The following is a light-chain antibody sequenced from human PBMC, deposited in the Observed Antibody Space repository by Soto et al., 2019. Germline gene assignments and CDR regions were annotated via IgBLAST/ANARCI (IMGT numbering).Light chain of an antibody. CDR3: QQYDSSHTYT. CDR2: ESS. J-gene: IGKJ2*01. Sequence: EIVLTQSPGTLSLSPGDRATLSCRASQSISSSYLAWYQQRPGQAPRLLIYESSNRATGIPGRFSGSGSGIAFTRTISRLEPEDFAVYYCQQYDSSHTYTFGQGTKLEIK. CDR1: QSISSSY. V-gene: IGKV3-20*01.